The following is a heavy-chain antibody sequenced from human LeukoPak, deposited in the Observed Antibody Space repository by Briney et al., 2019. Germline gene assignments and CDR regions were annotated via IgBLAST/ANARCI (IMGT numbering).Heavy chain of an antibody. CDR1: GYSFTSYW. CDR2: IYPGDSDT. Sequence: GESLKISCKGSGYSFTSYWIGWVRQMPGKGLEWMGLIYPGDSDTRYSPSFQGQVTISADKSISTAYLQWSSLKASDTAMYYCARRWYDILTGYYNGFDYWGQGTLVTVSS. CDR3: ARRWYDILTGYYNGFDY. V-gene: IGHV5-51*01. J-gene: IGHJ4*02. D-gene: IGHD3-9*01.